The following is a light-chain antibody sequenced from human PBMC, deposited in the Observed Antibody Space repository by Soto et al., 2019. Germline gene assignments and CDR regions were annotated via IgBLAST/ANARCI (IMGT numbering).Light chain of an antibody. CDR3: QSYDSSLSGYV. Sequence: QSVLTQPPSVSGAPGQRVTISCTGSSANIGAAYNVDWYQQLPGTAPKLLIYGNNNRPSGVPARFSATKSGTSASLAIAGLQAEDDGDYYCQSYDSSLSGYVFGTGTKLTVL. CDR1: SANIGAAYN. V-gene: IGLV1-40*01. CDR2: GNN. J-gene: IGLJ1*01.